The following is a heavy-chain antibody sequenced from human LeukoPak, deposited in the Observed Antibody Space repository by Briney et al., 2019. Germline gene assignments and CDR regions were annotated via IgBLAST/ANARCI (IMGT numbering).Heavy chain of an antibody. CDR2: IKQDGSEK. CDR1: GFTFNYYW. J-gene: IGHJ4*02. D-gene: IGHD1-26*01. V-gene: IGHV3-7*01. CDR3: AREPSGSLDY. Sequence: GGSLRLSCAASGFTFNYYWMSWVRQAPGQGLEWVANIKQDGSEKYYVDSVKGRFTNSRDNAKNSLYLQMNSLRAEDTAVYYCAREPSGSLDYWGQGTLVTVSS.